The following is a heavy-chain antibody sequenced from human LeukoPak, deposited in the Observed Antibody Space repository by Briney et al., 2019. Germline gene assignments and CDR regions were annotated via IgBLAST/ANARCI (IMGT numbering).Heavy chain of an antibody. Sequence: SGTLSLTCAVSGGSISSSNWWGWIRQPPGKGLEWIGSIYYSGSTYYNPSLKSRVTISVDTSKNQFSLKLSSVTAADTAVYYCARDLDGMDVWGQGTTVTVSS. J-gene: IGHJ6*02. CDR1: GGSISSSNW. V-gene: IGHV4-39*07. CDR3: ARDLDGMDV. D-gene: IGHD3-16*01. CDR2: IYYSGST.